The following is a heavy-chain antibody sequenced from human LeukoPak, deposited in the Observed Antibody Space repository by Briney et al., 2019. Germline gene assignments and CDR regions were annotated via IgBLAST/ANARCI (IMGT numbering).Heavy chain of an antibody. V-gene: IGHV3-23*01. CDR2: ISTSGDFT. D-gene: IGHD2-15*01. CDR3: AGCSGGSCYSRGKYGVDV. CDR1: GFTFSSYA. Sequence: GGSLRLSCATSGFTFSSYAMNWVRQAPGKGLECVSFISTSGDFTYYAASVKGRFTVSRDNSKNTLYLQLNSLRADDTAVYYCAGCSGGSCYSRGKYGVDVWGQGTTVIVSS. J-gene: IGHJ6*02.